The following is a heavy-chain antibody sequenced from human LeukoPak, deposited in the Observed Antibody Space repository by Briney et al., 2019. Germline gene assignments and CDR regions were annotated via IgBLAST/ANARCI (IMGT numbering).Heavy chain of an antibody. V-gene: IGHV3-23*01. CDR1: GFTFSSYA. Sequence: GGSLRLSCAASGFTFSSYAMSWVRQVPGKGLEWVSTISASGSSTYYVDSVKGRFTISRDKSKNTLHLQMNSLRAEDTAVFYCAKGGALKSYYFDYWGQGTLVTVSS. D-gene: IGHD3-16*01. CDR3: AKGGALKSYYFDY. J-gene: IGHJ4*02. CDR2: ISASGSST.